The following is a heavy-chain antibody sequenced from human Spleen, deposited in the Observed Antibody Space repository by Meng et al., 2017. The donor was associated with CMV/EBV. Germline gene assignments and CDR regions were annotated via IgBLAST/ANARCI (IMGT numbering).Heavy chain of an antibody. V-gene: IGHV1-46*02. J-gene: IGHJ4*02. CDR3: ARGYSHGSGYFDY. Sequence: ASVKVSCKASGYTFNTYYMHWVRQAPGQGLEWMGIINSSGGSTTYIQKFQGRVTMTRDTSTSTVYMELRSLRSEDTAVYYCARGYSHGSGYFDYWGQGTLVTVSS. CDR2: INSSGGST. CDR1: GYTFNTYY. D-gene: IGHD3-10*01.